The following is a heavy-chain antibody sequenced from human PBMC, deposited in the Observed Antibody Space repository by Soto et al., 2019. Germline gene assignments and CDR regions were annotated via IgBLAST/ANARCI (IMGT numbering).Heavy chain of an antibody. Sequence: SETLSLTCTVSGGSISSGGYYWSWIRQHPGKGLEWIGFFYYSGSTYYNPSLKSRITISVDTSKNQFSLKLSSVTAADTAVYYCARVWGSFNWFDPCGQGTLVTVSS. D-gene: IGHD2-15*01. CDR1: GGSISSGGYY. CDR3: ARVWGSFNWFDP. V-gene: IGHV4-31*03. CDR2: FYYSGST. J-gene: IGHJ5*02.